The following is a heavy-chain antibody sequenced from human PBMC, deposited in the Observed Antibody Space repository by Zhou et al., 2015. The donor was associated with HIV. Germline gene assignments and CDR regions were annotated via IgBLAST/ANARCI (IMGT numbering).Heavy chain of an antibody. Sequence: QVQLVESGGGVVQPGRSLRLSCTASGFTFSSYGMNWVRQAPGKGLEWVAAIWFDGSKEYYADSVKGRFAISRDDVKQSLYLQMRSLTVEDTAVYFCARGPWDQGGYWERYLGVFDSWGPEPGHRLL. CDR1: GFTFSSYG. J-gene: IGHJ4*02. V-gene: IGHV3-33*01. CDR3: ARGPWDQGGYWERYLGVFDS. CDR2: IWFDGSKE. D-gene: IGHD5-12*01.